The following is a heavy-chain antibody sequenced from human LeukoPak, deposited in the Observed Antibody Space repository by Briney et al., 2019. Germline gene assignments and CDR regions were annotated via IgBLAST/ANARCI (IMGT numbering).Heavy chain of an antibody. CDR1: GFIFDDYA. CDR3: ARSRVVVAASDAFDI. V-gene: IGHV3-9*01. Sequence: GGSLRLSCAASGFIFDDYAMHWVRQAPGKGLEWVSGIGWNSDTIGYADSVKGRFTISRDNAKNSLYLQMNSLRAEDTAVYYCARSRVVVAASDAFDIWGQGTMVTVSS. J-gene: IGHJ3*02. CDR2: IGWNSDTI. D-gene: IGHD2-15*01.